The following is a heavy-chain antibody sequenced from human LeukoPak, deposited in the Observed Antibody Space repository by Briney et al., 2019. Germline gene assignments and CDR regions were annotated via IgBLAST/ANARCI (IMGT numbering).Heavy chain of an antibody. J-gene: IGHJ4*02. D-gene: IGHD3-22*01. Sequence: PGGSLRLSCAASAPTFSTYSIKWDRQAPGKGLEWVSSISVGSNYIYYADSVRGRLSISRDDARNSLYLQMDSLRGDHSAVYYCARLRRNSDRSGYYYYYDYWGQGTLVTVSS. CDR2: ISVGSNYI. V-gene: IGHV3-21*01. CDR3: ARLRRNSDRSGYYYYYDY. CDR1: APTFSTYS.